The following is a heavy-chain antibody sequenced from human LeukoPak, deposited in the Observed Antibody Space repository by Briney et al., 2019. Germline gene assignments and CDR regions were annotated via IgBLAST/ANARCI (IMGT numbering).Heavy chain of an antibody. V-gene: IGHV4-59*01. CDR3: ARGGSGISNAFDI. D-gene: IGHD3-10*01. Sequence: SETLSLTCSVSGGSISSYYWSWIRQPPGKGLEWIGYLYYSGSTNSNPSLKSRVTMSVDMSKNQFSLKLRSVTAADTAVYYCARGGSGISNAFDIWGQGTMVAVSS. CDR2: LYYSGST. CDR1: GGSISSYY. J-gene: IGHJ3*02.